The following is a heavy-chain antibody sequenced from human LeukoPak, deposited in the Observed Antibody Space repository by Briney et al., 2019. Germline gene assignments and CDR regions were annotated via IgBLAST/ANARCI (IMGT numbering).Heavy chain of an antibody. CDR1: GYSISSGYY. D-gene: IGHD6-19*01. CDR3: ARGVHNPCRRNSSGCPQQTRKLSRFDY. J-gene: IGHJ4*02. Sequence: PSETLSLTCTVSGYSISSGYYWGWIRQPPGKGLEWIGSIYHSGSTYYNPSLKSRVTISVDTSKNQFSLKLSSVTAADTAVYYCARGVHNPCRRNSSGCPQQTRKLSRFDYWGQGTLVTVSS. CDR2: IYHSGST. V-gene: IGHV4-38-2*02.